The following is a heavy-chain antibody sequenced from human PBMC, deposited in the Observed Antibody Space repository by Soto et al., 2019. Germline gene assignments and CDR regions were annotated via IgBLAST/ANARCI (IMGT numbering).Heavy chain of an antibody. Sequence: GASVKVSCKTSGYNFTNHGINWVRQAPGQGLEWMGWINPYNANTNYAQKLQGRVTMTTDTSTSTAYMDLRSLTSDDTAVYYCARDRVAGIWGDAFDTWGQGTMVTVSS. CDR2: INPYNANT. CDR1: GYNFTNHG. D-gene: IGHD3-16*01. J-gene: IGHJ3*02. V-gene: IGHV1-18*04. CDR3: ARDRVAGIWGDAFDT.